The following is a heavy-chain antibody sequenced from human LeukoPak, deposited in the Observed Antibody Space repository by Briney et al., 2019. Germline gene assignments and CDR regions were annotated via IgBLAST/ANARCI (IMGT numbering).Heavy chain of an antibody. D-gene: IGHD5-12*01. CDR3: ARDRSGYDSYFDY. CDR1: GGPISSGGYY. Sequence: SETLSLTCTVSGGPISSGGYYWSWIRQHPGKGLEWIGYIYYSGSTYYNPSLKSRVTISVDTSKNQFSLKLSSVTAADTAVYYCARDRSGYDSYFDYWGQGTLVTVSS. V-gene: IGHV4-31*03. J-gene: IGHJ4*02. CDR2: IYYSGST.